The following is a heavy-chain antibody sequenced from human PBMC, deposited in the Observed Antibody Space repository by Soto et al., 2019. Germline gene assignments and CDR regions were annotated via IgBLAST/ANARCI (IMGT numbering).Heavy chain of an antibody. D-gene: IGHD3-22*01. CDR1: GASISRYY. CDR3: ARHVATLIVVAPYYFDY. CDR2: IYYSGST. J-gene: IGHJ4*02. V-gene: IGHV4-59*04. Sequence: SETLSLTCTVSGASISRYYWSWIRQPPWKGLEWIGCIYYSGSTYYNPSLKSRVIISVDTPNNQFSLKLSSVTAADTAVYYCARHVATLIVVAPYYFDYWGKGTLVTVSS.